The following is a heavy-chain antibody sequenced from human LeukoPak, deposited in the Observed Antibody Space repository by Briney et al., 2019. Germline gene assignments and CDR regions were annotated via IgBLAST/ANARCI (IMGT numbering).Heavy chain of an antibody. D-gene: IGHD6-19*01. Sequence: SVKVSCKASGGTFSSYAISWVRQAPGQGLEWMGGIIPIFGTANYAQKFQGRVTITTDESTSTAYMELSSPRSEDTAVYYCARVGIAVAGTGVWFDPWGQGTLVTVSS. CDR3: ARVGIAVAGTGVWFDP. J-gene: IGHJ5*02. CDR1: GGTFSSYA. CDR2: IIPIFGTA. V-gene: IGHV1-69*05.